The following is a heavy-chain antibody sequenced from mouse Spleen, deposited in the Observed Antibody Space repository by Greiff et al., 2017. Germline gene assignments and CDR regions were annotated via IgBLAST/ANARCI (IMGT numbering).Heavy chain of an antibody. CDR2: IYPSDSYT. Sequence: QVQLQQSGAELVKPGASVKLSCKASGYTFTSYWINWVKQRPGQGLEWIGNIYPSDSYTNYNQKFKDKATLTVDKSSSTAYMQLSSPTSEDSAVYYCTREGAAYYGNLFAYWGQGTLVTVSA. V-gene: IGHV1-69*02. J-gene: IGHJ3*01. CDR3: TREGAAYYGNLFAY. D-gene: IGHD2-10*01. CDR1: GYTFTSYW.